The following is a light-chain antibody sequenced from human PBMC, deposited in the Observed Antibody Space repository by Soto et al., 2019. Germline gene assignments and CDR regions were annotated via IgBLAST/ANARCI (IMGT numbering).Light chain of an antibody. J-gene: IGKJ5*01. CDR3: QQRSNWPIT. Sequence: EIVMTESPATLSLSPGERATLFCRASQSVSSYLAWYQQKPGQAPRILIYDASNRDTGIPARFSGSGSGTDFTLTISRLEPEDFEVYYCQQRSNWPITFGQGTRLEIK. CDR2: DAS. V-gene: IGKV3-11*01. CDR1: QSVSSY.